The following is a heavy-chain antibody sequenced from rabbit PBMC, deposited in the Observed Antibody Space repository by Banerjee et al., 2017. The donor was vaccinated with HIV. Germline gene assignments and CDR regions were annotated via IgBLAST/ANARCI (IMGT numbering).Heavy chain of an antibody. Sequence: QSLVESGGGLVKPGASLTLTCKASGIDFSSYYWICWVRQAPGKGLEWIACIYVGSSGDTYYASWAKGRFTISKTSSTTVTLQMTSLTAADTATYFCAREYATGNGYINLWGPGTLVTVS. CDR2: IYVGSSGDT. CDR1: GIDFSSYYW. CDR3: AREYATGNGYINL. J-gene: IGHJ4*01. V-gene: IGHV1S40*01. D-gene: IGHD1-1*01.